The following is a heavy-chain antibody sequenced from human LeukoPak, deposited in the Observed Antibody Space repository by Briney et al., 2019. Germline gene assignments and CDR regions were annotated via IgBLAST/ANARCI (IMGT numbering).Heavy chain of an antibody. V-gene: IGHV3-23*01. Sequence: GGSLRLSCAASGFTFSSNAMSWVRQAPGKGLERVSAISGNGGTTFYADSVKGRFTISRDNSKNTLYLQMNSLRAEDTAVYYCAKDQHFGATAGPYNWFDPWGQGTLVTVSS. D-gene: IGHD3-3*02. CDR1: GFTFSSNA. CDR2: ISGNGGTT. CDR3: AKDQHFGATAGPYNWFDP. J-gene: IGHJ5*02.